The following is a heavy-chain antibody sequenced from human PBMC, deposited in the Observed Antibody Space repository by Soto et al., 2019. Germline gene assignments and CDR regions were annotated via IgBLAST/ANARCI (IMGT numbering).Heavy chain of an antibody. J-gene: IGHJ5*02. V-gene: IGHV1-69*01. Sequence: QVQLVQSGAEVRMPGSSVKVSCKASGGTFSTYPINWVRQAPGQGLEWMGGIIPLFGTTNYAQKFKGRVTITADESTSTAYLELSSLRAEEGAVYYCARGATHGSSWYFWFAPWGQGTLVTVS. CDR3: ARGATHGSSWYFWFAP. CDR2: IIPLFGTT. CDR1: GGTFSTYP. D-gene: IGHD6-13*01.